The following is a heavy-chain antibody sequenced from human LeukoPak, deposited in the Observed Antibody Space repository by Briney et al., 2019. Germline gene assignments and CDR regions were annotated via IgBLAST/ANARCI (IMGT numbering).Heavy chain of an antibody. D-gene: IGHD3-22*01. J-gene: IGHJ4*02. Sequence: GGSLRLSCGASGFTFSSFAMSWVRQAPGKGLEWVSTISGSGGSTYYADSVKGRFTISRDNSKNTLYLQMNSLRAEDTAVYYCAKVFPYYDSSGRYFDYWGQGTLVTVSS. V-gene: IGHV3-23*01. CDR1: GFTFSSFA. CDR2: ISGSGGST. CDR3: AKVFPYYDSSGRYFDY.